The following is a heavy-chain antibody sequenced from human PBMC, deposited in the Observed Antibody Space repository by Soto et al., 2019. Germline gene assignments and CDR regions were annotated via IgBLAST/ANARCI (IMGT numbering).Heavy chain of an antibody. CDR2: IIPILGIA. J-gene: IGHJ4*02. D-gene: IGHD3-10*01. V-gene: IGHV1-69*02. Sequence: ASVKVSCKASGGTFSSYTISWVRQAPGQGLEWMGRIIPILGIANYAQKFQGRVTITADKSTSTAYMELSSLRSEDTAVYYCARGVGSYYYFDYWGQGTLVTVSS. CDR1: GGTFSSYT. CDR3: ARGVGSYYYFDY.